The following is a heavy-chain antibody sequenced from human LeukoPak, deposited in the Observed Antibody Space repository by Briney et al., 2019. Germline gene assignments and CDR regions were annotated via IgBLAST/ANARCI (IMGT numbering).Heavy chain of an antibody. Sequence: EASVKVSCKASGYTFTGYYMHWVRQAPGQGLEWMGWINPNSGGTNYAQKFQGRVTMTRDTSISTAYMELSRLRSDDTAVYYCARVRMAGKAGFDYWGQGTLVTVSS. CDR1: GYTFTGYY. CDR2: INPNSGGT. J-gene: IGHJ4*02. D-gene: IGHD6-19*01. CDR3: ARVRMAGKAGFDY. V-gene: IGHV1-2*02.